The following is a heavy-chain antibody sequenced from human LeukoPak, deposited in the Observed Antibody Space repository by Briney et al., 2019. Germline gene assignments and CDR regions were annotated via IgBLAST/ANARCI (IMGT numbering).Heavy chain of an antibody. CDR2: IYYSGST. D-gene: IGHD4-11*01. CDR1: GGSVSSGGYY. J-gene: IGHJ6*02. CDR3: ARAQTTVTTAGVYYYGMDV. V-gene: IGHV4-61*08. Sequence: SETLSLTCTVSGGSVSSGGYYWSWIRQPPGKGLEWIGNIYYSGSTNYNPSLKSRVTISVDTSKNQFSLKLSSVTAADTAVYYCARAQTTVTTAGVYYYGMDVWGQGTTVTVSS.